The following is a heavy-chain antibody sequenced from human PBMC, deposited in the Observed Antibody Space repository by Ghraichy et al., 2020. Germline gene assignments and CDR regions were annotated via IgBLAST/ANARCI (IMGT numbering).Heavy chain of an antibody. CDR1: GYTFADYN. V-gene: IGHV1-18*04. CDR3: ARGAGYCPGGSCDSGNLDY. D-gene: IGHD2-15*01. CDR2: VSPYNGNT. J-gene: IGHJ4*02. Sequence: ASVKVSCKTSGYTFADYNICWVRQAPGQGLEWMGWVSPYNGNTNYEQKFQGRVTMTTDTSTSTAYMELRSLTSDDTALYYCARGAGYCPGGSCDSGNLDYWGQGTLVTVSS.